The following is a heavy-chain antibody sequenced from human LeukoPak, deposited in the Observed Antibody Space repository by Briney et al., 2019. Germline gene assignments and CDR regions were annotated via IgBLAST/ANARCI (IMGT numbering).Heavy chain of an antibody. CDR2: IYYSGST. J-gene: IGHJ4*02. CDR3: ARGYYDILTGYYFDY. CDR1: GGSISSSSYY. Sequence: KPSETLSLTCTVSGGSISSSSYYWGWIRQPPGKGLEWIGSIYYSGSTYYNPSLKSRVTISVGTSKNQFSLKLSSVTAADTAVYYCARGYYDILTGYYFDYWGQGTLVTVSS. D-gene: IGHD3-9*01. V-gene: IGHV4-39*07.